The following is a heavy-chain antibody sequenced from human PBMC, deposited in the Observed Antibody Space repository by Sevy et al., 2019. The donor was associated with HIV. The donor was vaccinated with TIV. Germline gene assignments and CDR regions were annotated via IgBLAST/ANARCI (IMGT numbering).Heavy chain of an antibody. CDR1: GFTVSSNY. D-gene: IGHD3-10*01. CDR3: ARGSGNGGPREAFDI. CDR2: IYSGGST. V-gene: IGHV3-53*01. J-gene: IGHJ3*02. Sequence: GESLRLSCAASGFTVSSNYMSWVRQAPGKGLEWVSVIYSGGSTYYADSVKGRFTISRDNSKNTLYLQMNSLRAEDTAVYYCARGSGNGGPREAFDIWGQGTMVTVSS.